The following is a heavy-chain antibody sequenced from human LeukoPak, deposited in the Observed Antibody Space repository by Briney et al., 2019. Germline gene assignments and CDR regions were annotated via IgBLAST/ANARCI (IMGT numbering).Heavy chain of an antibody. Sequence: ASVKVSCKASGYSFTTYGISWVRQAPGQGLEWMGWISVYNGNTNYAQKFQGRVTMTTDTSTSTAYMELRSVRSDDTAIYYCARRYNWNYGAGYYYYMDVWGKGTTVTVSS. D-gene: IGHD1-7*01. V-gene: IGHV1-18*01. J-gene: IGHJ6*03. CDR1: GYSFTTYG. CDR3: ARRYNWNYGAGYYYYMDV. CDR2: ISVYNGNT.